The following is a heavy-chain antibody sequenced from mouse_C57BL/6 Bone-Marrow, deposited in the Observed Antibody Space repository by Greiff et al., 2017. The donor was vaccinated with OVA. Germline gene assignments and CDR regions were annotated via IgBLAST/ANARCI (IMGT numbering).Heavy chain of an antibody. V-gene: IGHV1-26*01. CDR2: INPNNGGT. J-gene: IGHJ1*03. Sequence: VQLQQSGPELVKPGASVKISCKASGYTFTDYYMNWVKQSHGKSLEWIGDINPNNGGTSYNQKCKGKATLTVDKSSSTAYMELRSLTSEDSAVYYGARSYYGYWYFDVWGTGTTVTVSS. CDR1: GYTFTDYY. D-gene: IGHD1-1*01. CDR3: ARSYYGYWYFDV.